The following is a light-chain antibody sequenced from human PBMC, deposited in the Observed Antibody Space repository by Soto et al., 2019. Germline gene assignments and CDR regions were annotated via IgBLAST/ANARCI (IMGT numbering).Light chain of an antibody. CDR1: QSVDTF. CDR2: DAS. CDR3: QQSDNWPLT. Sequence: EIVLTQSPATLSLSPGERATLSCRASQSVDTFLAWYQQKPGQAPRLLIYDASNRATGIPARFSGSGSGTGFTLTISSLEPEDFAVYYCQQSDNWPLTFGPGTKVDLK. V-gene: IGKV3-11*01. J-gene: IGKJ3*01.